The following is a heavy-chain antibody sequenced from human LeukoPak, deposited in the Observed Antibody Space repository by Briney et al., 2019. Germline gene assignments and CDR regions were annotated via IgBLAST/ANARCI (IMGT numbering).Heavy chain of an antibody. Sequence: GGSLRLSCAASGFTFSSYSMNWVRQAPGKGLEWVSSISSSSSYIYYADSVKGRFTISRDNAKNSLYLQMNSLRAEDTAVYYCAGGKGNDYGDYDWYYFDYWGQGTLVTVSS. CDR1: GFTFSSYS. J-gene: IGHJ4*02. D-gene: IGHD4-17*01. V-gene: IGHV3-21*01. CDR2: ISSSSSYI. CDR3: AGGKGNDYGDYDWYYFDY.